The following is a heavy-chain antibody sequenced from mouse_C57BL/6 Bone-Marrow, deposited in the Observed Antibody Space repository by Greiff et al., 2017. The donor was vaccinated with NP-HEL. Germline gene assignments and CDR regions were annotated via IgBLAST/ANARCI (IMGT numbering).Heavy chain of an antibody. Sequence: VQLQQSGAELARPGASVKMSCKASGYTFTSYTMHWVKQRPGQGLEWIGYINPSSGYTKYNQKFKDKATLTADKSSSTAYMQLSSLTSEDSAVYYCASLLLLRYFDVWGTGTTVTVSS. CDR1: GYTFTSYT. J-gene: IGHJ1*03. D-gene: IGHD1-1*01. V-gene: IGHV1-4*01. CDR2: INPSSGYT. CDR3: ASLLLLRYFDV.